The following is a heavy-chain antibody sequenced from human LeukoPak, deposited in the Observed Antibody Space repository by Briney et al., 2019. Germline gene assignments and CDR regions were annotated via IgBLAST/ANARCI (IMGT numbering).Heavy chain of an antibody. V-gene: IGHV5-10-1*01. D-gene: IGHD3-22*01. CDR3: ARLKYYYDSSGLQFDY. CDR1: EYSFTSYW. J-gene: IGHJ4*02. Sequence: KPGESLRISCKGSEYSFTSYWVSWVRQMPGKGLEWMGRIDPSDSYTNYSPSFQGHVTISADKSISTAYLQWSSLKASDTAMYYCARLKYYYDSSGLQFDYWGQGTLVTVSS. CDR2: IDPSDSYT.